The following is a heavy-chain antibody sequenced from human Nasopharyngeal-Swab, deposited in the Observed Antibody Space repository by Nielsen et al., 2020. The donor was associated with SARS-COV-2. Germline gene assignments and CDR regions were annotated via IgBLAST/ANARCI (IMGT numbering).Heavy chain of an antibody. J-gene: IGHJ4*02. D-gene: IGHD3-16*01. Sequence: RQAPGKGLEWIGEINHSGSTNYNPSLKSRVTISVDTSKNQFSLKLSSVTAADTAVYYCARRGDYIWGSYCKPIDYWGQGTLVTVSS. CDR3: ARRGDYIWGSYCKPIDY. V-gene: IGHV4-34*01. CDR2: INHSGST.